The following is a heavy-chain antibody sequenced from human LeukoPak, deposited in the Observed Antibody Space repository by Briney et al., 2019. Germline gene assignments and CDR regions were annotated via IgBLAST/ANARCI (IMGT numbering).Heavy chain of an antibody. CDR3: AREFIRRGFNY. CDR2: IYTSGST. J-gene: IGHJ4*02. V-gene: IGHV4-61*02. Sequence: PSQTLSLTCTVSGGSISSGSYYWSWIRQPAGKGLEWIGRIYTSGSTNYNPSLKSRVTISVDTSKNQFSLKLSSVTAADTAVYYCAREFIRRGFNYWGQGTLVTVSP. D-gene: IGHD1-14*01. CDR1: GGSISSGSYY.